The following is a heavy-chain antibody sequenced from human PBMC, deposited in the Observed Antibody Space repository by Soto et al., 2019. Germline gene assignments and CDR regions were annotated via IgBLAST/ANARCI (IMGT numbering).Heavy chain of an antibody. D-gene: IGHD6-19*01. CDR2: IITILGIA. CDR1: GGTFSSYT. J-gene: IGHJ3*02. Sequence: QVQLVQSGAEVKKPGSSVKVSCKASGGTFSSYTISWVRQAPGQGLEWMGRIITILGIANYAQKFQGRVTITADKSTSTAYMELSSLRSEDTAVYYCAVLAVAAQRYAFDIWGQGTMVTVSS. V-gene: IGHV1-69*02. CDR3: AVLAVAAQRYAFDI.